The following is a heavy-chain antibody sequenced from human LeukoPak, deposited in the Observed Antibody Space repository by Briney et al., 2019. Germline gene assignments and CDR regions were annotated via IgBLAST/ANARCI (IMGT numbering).Heavy chain of an antibody. CDR3: ATVPAGELGGNFDY. D-gene: IGHD1-26*01. V-gene: IGHV1-24*01. CDR2: FDPEDGET. CDR1: GYTFTSYG. Sequence: ASVKVSCKASGYTFTSYGISRVRQAPGKGLEWMGGFDPEDGETIYAQKFQGRVTMTEDTSTDTAYMELSSLRSEDTAVYYCATVPAGELGGNFDYWGQGTLVTVSS. J-gene: IGHJ4*02.